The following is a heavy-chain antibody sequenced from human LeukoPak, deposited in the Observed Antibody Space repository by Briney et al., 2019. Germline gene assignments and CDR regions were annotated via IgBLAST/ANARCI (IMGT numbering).Heavy chain of an antibody. V-gene: IGHV5-51*01. Sequence: GESLKISCKGSGYSFNSYWIGWVRQLPGKGLEWMGIIYPVDSETRYSPSFQGQVTISVDKSISTAYLQWSSLKASDTAMYYCAGHYYYDSSDEHGDAFDIWGQGTMVTVSS. CDR3: AGHYYYDSSDEHGDAFDI. CDR1: GYSFNSYW. D-gene: IGHD3-22*01. CDR2: IYPVDSET. J-gene: IGHJ3*02.